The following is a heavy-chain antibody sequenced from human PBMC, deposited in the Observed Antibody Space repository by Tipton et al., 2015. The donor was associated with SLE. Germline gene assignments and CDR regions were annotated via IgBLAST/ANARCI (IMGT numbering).Heavy chain of an antibody. D-gene: IGHD3-22*01. V-gene: IGHV3-7*01. Sequence: SLRLSCAASGFTFSSHWMSWVRQAPGQGLEWVSNIHEDGGEKYYVDSVKGRFTISRDNAENSLYLQMNILRAEDTAVYYCARSSGPDYWGQGTLVTVSS. CDR3: ARSSGPDY. J-gene: IGHJ4*02. CDR1: GFTFSSHW. CDR2: IHEDGGEK.